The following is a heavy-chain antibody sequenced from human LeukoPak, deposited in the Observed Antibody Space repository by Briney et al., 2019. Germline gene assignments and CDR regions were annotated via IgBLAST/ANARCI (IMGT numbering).Heavy chain of an antibody. CDR1: GFTFGDYA. D-gene: IGHD5-18*01. CDR2: IRSKAYGGTT. Sequence: GGSLRLSCTASGFTFGDYAMSWVRQSPGKGLEWVGFIRSKAYGGTTEYAASVKGRFTISRDGSKSIAYLQMNSLKTEDTAVYYCTRESGDTAMAPTSDYWGQGTLVTVSS. V-gene: IGHV3-49*04. J-gene: IGHJ4*02. CDR3: TRESGDTAMAPTSDY.